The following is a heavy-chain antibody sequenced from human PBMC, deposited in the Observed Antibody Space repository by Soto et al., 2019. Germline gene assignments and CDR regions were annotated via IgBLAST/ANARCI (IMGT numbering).Heavy chain of an antibody. CDR3: ARWFTGGNFDYIDF. Sequence: GGSLRLSCAASGFTFSSDWMHWFRQAPGKGLVWVSRIDSAGRTTTYADSVKGRFTISRDNAKNTLYLQMNGLRAEDTALYYCARWFTGGNFDYIDFWGQGTQVTVSS. D-gene: IGHD2-21*02. CDR2: IDSAGRTT. J-gene: IGHJ4*02. V-gene: IGHV3-74*01. CDR1: GFTFSSDW.